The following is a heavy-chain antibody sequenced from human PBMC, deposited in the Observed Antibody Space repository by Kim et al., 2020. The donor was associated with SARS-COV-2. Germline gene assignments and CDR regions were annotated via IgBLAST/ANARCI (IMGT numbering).Heavy chain of an antibody. CDR1: GYTFTSYG. Sequence: ASVKVSCKASGYTFTSYGISWVRQAPGQGLEWMGWISAYNGNTNYAQKLQGRVTMTTDTSTSTAYMELRSLRSDDTAVYYCARVKGPQLVRGAFDIWGQGTMVTVSS. J-gene: IGHJ3*02. CDR3: ARVKGPQLVRGAFDI. CDR2: ISAYNGNT. V-gene: IGHV1-18*01. D-gene: IGHD6-6*01.